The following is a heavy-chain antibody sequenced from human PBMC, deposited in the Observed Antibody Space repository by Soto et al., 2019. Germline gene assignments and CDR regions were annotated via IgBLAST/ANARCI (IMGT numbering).Heavy chain of an antibody. D-gene: IGHD3-3*01. CDR3: ARGTSSVVLFGGYDFWSASSTANNTLSP. J-gene: IGHJ5*02. Sequence: EWIGYIYYSRSTDYNPSLKSRVPISVDTSQNTVSLKLSSVTAAATAVYYCARGTSSVVLFGGYDFWSASSTANNTLSPRGPVPLSTVS. CDR2: IYYSRST. V-gene: IGHV4-59*09.